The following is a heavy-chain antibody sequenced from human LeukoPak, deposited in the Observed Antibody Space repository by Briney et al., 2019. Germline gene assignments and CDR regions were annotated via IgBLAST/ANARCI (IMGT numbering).Heavy chain of an antibody. CDR1: GYTFTTYG. J-gene: IGHJ4*02. D-gene: IGHD3-10*01. CDR3: AREWFGELLPFDY. V-gene: IGHV1-18*01. Sequence: GASVKVSCKASGYTFTTYGISWVRLAPGQGLEWMGWISAYNGNTNYAQKLQGRVTMTTGTSTSTAYMELRSLRSDDTAVYYCAREWFGELLPFDYWGQGTLVTVSS. CDR2: ISAYNGNT.